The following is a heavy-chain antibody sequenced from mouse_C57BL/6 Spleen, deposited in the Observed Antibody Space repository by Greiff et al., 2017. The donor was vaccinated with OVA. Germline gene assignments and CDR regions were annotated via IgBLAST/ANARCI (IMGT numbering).Heavy chain of an antibody. CDR2: IWTGGGT. CDR1: GFSLTSYA. Sequence: VQLQESGPGLVAPSQSLSITCTVSGFSLTSYAISWVRQPPGKGLEWLGVIWTGGGTHYNSALKSRLSISKDNSKSQVFLKMNSLQTDDTARYYCARNRPGRGFFDYWGQGTTLTVSS. CDR3: ARNRPGRGFFDY. J-gene: IGHJ2*01. V-gene: IGHV2-9-1*01.